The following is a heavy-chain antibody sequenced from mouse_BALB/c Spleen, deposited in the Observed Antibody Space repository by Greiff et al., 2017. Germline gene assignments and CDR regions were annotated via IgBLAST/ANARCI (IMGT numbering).Heavy chain of an antibody. J-gene: IGHJ2*01. D-gene: IGHD1-1*01. CDR3: ATLYYGTGY. CDR1: GFNIKDTY. V-gene: IGHV14-3*02. CDR2: IDPANGNT. Sequence: EVKLQESGAELVKPGASVKLSCTASGFNIKDTYMHWVKQRPEQGLEWIGRIDPANGNTKYDPKFQGKATITADTSSNTAYLQLSSLTSEDTAVYYCATLYYGTGYWGQGTTLTVSS.